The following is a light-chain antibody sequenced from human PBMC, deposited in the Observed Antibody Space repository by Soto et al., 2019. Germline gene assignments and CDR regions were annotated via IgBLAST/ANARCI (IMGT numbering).Light chain of an antibody. CDR3: QQYYSYPQWT. Sequence: AIRMTQSPSSLSASTGDRVTITCRASQGISSYLAWYQQKPGKAPKLLIYAASILQSGVPSRFSGSGSGTDFTLTISCPQSEDFATYYCQQYYSYPQWTFGQGTKVEIK. J-gene: IGKJ1*01. CDR1: QGISSY. CDR2: AAS. V-gene: IGKV1-8*01.